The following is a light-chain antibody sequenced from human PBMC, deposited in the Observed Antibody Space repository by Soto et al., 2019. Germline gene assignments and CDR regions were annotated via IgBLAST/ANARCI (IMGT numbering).Light chain of an antibody. CDR1: RNDIGGTNY. CDR2: EVT. J-gene: IGLJ2*01. CDR3: SSSTTMNDNLI. V-gene: IGLV2-14*03. Sequence: QSVLTQPASMSGSPGQSITISCAGTRNDIGGTNYVSWYQQHPGKAPKALIYEVTHRPSGISDRFSGSKSGNTASLTISGLQAEDEGDYYCSSSTTMNDNLIFGGGTRLTVL.